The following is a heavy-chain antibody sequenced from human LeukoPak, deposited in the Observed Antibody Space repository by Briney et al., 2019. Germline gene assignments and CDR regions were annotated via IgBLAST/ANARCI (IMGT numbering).Heavy chain of an antibody. Sequence: PSETLSLTCTVSGVSIKTCYWSWIRQPPGKGLEWIGFAYYRGTTDYNPSLESRVTISVDTSKNQFSLKLNSVTAADTAVYYCATEVGIGSGSYGYWGQGTLVVVSS. D-gene: IGHD1-26*01. CDR2: AYYRGTT. CDR3: ATEVGIGSGSYGY. V-gene: IGHV4-59*01. CDR1: GVSIKTCY. J-gene: IGHJ4*02.